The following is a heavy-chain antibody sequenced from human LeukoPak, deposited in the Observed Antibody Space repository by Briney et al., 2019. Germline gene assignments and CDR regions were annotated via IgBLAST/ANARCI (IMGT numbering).Heavy chain of an antibody. D-gene: IGHD6-6*01. V-gene: IGHV3-48*04. CDR2: ISSTSTNI. CDR1: GFTFSSTW. Sequence: PGGSLRLSCAASGFTFSSTWMHWVRQAPGKGLEWVSYISSTSTNIAYADSVKGRFTISRDNVRNILSLQINSLRVEDTSVYYCARGGAARPDYWGQGTLVTVSS. CDR3: ARGGAARPDY. J-gene: IGHJ4*02.